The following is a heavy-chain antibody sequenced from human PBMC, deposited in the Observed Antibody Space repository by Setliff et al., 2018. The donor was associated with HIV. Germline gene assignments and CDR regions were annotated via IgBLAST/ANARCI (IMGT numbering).Heavy chain of an antibody. CDR3: ARGRGVIKEEPFDD. D-gene: IGHD3-10*01. V-gene: IGHV4-39*07. CDR2: IYYSGNT. J-gene: IGHJ4*02. CDR1: GGSITNTNYY. Sequence: PSETLSLTCTVSGGSITNTNYYWGWIRQPPGKGLEWIGAIYYSGNTYYNPSLKSRVTMSVDTSKNQFSLRLSSVTAADTAVYYCARGRGVIKEEPFDDWGQGTLVTVSS.